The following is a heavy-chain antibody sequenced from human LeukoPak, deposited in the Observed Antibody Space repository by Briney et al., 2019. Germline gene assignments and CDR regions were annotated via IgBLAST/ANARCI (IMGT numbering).Heavy chain of an antibody. CDR2: ISGSGGST. D-gene: IGHD3-22*01. CDR1: GFTSSSYG. CDR3: AKEGYYDSSGYSAFDM. Sequence: GGTLRLSCAASGFTSSSYGMSWVRQAPGKGLEWVSAISGSGGSTYYADSVKGRFTISRDNSKNTLYLQMNSLRAEDTAVYYCAKEGYYDSSGYSAFDMWGQGTMVTVSS. J-gene: IGHJ3*02. V-gene: IGHV3-23*01.